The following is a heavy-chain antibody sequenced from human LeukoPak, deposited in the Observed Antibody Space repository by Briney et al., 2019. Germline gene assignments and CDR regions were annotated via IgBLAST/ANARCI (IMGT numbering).Heavy chain of an antibody. Sequence: GASVKVSCKASGYTFTSYYMHWVRQAPGQGLEWLGWINPNNGDTNYAQKFQGRVTMTRDTSIRTAYMELNRLRSDDTAIYYCARDGGEKSFDSWGQGALVTVSS. V-gene: IGHV1-2*02. CDR2: INPNNGDT. D-gene: IGHD2-15*01. CDR3: ARDGGEKSFDS. CDR1: GYTFTSYY. J-gene: IGHJ4*02.